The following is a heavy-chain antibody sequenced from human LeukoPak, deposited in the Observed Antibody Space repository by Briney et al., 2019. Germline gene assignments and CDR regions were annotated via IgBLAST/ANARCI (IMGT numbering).Heavy chain of an antibody. J-gene: IGHJ5*02. CDR3: ARDSSYMIAVAGP. CDR2: ISSSGSTI. Sequence: GGSLRLSCAASGFTFSSYWMSWVRQAPGKGLEWVSYISSSGSTIYYADSVKGRFTISRDNAKNSLYLQMNSLRAEDTAVYYCARDSSYMIAVAGPWGQGTLVTVSS. V-gene: IGHV3-48*04. D-gene: IGHD6-19*01. CDR1: GFTFSSYW.